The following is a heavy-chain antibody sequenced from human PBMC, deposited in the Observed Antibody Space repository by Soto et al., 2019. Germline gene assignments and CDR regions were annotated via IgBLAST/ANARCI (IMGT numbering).Heavy chain of an antibody. CDR1: GYKFANYW. Sequence: EVQLVQSGGEVKKPGESLKISCKASGYKFANYWIAWVRQMPGKGLEWMGMIYPGDSDTKYNPSFQGQVTFSADRSINTAYLQWDSLKASDTAIYFCARPLLTGYNHLNYGLDVWGQGTTVTVSS. CDR2: IYPGDSDT. CDR3: ARPLLTGYNHLNYGLDV. V-gene: IGHV5-51*01. J-gene: IGHJ6*02. D-gene: IGHD3-9*01.